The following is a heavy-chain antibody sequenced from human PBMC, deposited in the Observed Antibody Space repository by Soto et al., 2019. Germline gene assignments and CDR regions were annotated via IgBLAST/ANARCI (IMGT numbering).Heavy chain of an antibody. CDR1: GYTFAMHY. D-gene: IGHD2-15*01. V-gene: IGHV1-46*01. Sequence: QVQLVQSGAEVKKPGASVKISCKTSGYTFAMHYIHWVRQAPGQDLEWMGMINPSDGSTSYVQKFQGRVTMTRDTSATTVFLNMSRLTSHDTAVFYCAREDGGGGRRHDFWGQGTLVTVSS. J-gene: IGHJ4*02. CDR2: INPSDGST. CDR3: AREDGGGGRRHDF.